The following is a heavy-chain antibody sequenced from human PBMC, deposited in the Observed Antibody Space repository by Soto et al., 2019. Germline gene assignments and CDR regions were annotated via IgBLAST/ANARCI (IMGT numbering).Heavy chain of an antibody. CDR3: ARASRFLERTSEKPYYYYYMDV. V-gene: IGHV3-48*04. Sequence: GGSLRLSCAASGFTFNTYDMNWVRQAPGKGLEWVSFISSTSPIYYADSVKGRFTISRDNVKKSLYLQMHSLKAEDAAVYYCARASRFLERTSEKPYYYYYMDVWGKGTTVTVSS. D-gene: IGHD3-3*01. CDR2: ISSTSPI. J-gene: IGHJ6*03. CDR1: GFTFNTYD.